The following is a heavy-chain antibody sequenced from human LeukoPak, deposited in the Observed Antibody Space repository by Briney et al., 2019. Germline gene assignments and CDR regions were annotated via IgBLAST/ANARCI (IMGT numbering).Heavy chain of an antibody. J-gene: IGHJ4*02. D-gene: IGHD3-10*01. Sequence: GGSLRLSCAASGFTFSSYAMSWVRQAPGKGLEWVSSIINSGGSAYYADSVKGRFTISRDNSKNTLYLQMKSLRAEDTAVYYCANQYYYGSGSYFYYFDYWGQGTLVTVSS. V-gene: IGHV3-23*01. CDR1: GFTFSSYA. CDR3: ANQYYYGSGSYFYYFDY. CDR2: IINSGGSA.